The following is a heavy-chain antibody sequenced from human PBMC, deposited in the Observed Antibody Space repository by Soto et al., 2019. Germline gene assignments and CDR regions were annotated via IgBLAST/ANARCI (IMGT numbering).Heavy chain of an antibody. J-gene: IGHJ4*02. CDR1: GGTFSSYT. D-gene: IGHD3-22*01. CDR3: ARKLTYYYDSSGYYYDYFDY. Sequence: QVQLVQSGAEVKKPGSSVKVSCKASGGTFSSYTISWVRQAPGQGLEWMGRIIPILGIANYAQKFQGRVTITADESTSTAYMELSSLRSEDTAVYYCARKLTYYYDSSGYYYDYFDYWGQGTLVTVSS. V-gene: IGHV1-69*02. CDR2: IIPILGIA.